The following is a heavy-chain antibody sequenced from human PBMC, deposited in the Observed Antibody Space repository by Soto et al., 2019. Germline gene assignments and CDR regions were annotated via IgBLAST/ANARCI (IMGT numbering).Heavy chain of an antibody. J-gene: IGHJ6*03. V-gene: IGHV4-39*01. D-gene: IGHD2-2*01. CDR3: ASRAFVVVYYMDV. CDR1: GGSISSSSYY. Sequence: PSETLSLTCTVSGGSISSSSYYWGWIRQPPGKGLEWIGSIYYSGSTYYNPSLKSRVTISVDTSKNQFSLKLSSVTAADTAVYYCASRAFVVVYYMDVWGKGTTVTVSS. CDR2: IYYSGST.